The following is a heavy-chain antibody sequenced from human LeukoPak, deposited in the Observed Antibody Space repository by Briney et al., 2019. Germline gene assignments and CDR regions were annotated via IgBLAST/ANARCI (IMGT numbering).Heavy chain of an antibody. Sequence: PSETLSLTCTVSGGSISSSSYYWGWIRQPPGKGLEWIGSISYNVNSYYNPSLKSRVTMSIDISKNQFSLRLTSMTAADTALYYCARDSPSSRGFDYWGQGTLVTVSS. D-gene: IGHD6-6*01. CDR3: ARDSPSSRGFDY. J-gene: IGHJ4*02. CDR1: GGSISSSSYY. V-gene: IGHV4-39*07. CDR2: ISYNVNS.